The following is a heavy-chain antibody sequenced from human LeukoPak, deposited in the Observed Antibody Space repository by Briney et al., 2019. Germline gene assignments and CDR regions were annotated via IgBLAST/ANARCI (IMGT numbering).Heavy chain of an antibody. CDR2: INHSGST. V-gene: IGHV4-34*01. CDR1: GGSFSGYY. D-gene: IGHD3-22*01. J-gene: IGHJ4*02. CDR3: ARGHRNYYYDSPNYRY. Sequence: SETLSLTCAVYGGSFSGYYWSWIRQPPGKGLEWVGEINHSGSTNYNPSLKSRVTISVDTSKNQFSLKLSSVTAADTAVYYCARGHRNYYYDSPNYRYWGRGTLVTVSS.